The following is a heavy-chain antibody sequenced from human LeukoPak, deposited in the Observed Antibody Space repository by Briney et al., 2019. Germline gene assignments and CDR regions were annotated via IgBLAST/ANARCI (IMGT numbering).Heavy chain of an antibody. CDR1: GYTFTSYD. Sequence: ASVKVSCKASGYTFTSYDINWVRQATGQGLEWMGWMNPNSGNTGYAQKFQGRVTMTRDTSISTAYMELSRLRSDDTAVYYCARRHVYNWNYAMFDYWGQGTLVTVSS. CDR3: ARRHVYNWNYAMFDY. V-gene: IGHV1-8*01. D-gene: IGHD1-7*01. J-gene: IGHJ4*02. CDR2: MNPNSGNT.